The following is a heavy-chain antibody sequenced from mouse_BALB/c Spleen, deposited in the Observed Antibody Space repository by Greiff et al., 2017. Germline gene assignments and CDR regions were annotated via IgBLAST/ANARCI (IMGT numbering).Heavy chain of an antibody. V-gene: IGHV1-15*01. CDR3: TRFGEVRPWFAY. D-gene: IGHD2-14*01. CDR2: IDPETGGT. J-gene: IGHJ3*01. Sequence: VQLQQSGAELVRPGASVTLSCKASGYTFTDYEMHWVKQTPVHGLEWIGAIDPETGGTAYNQKFKGKATLTADKSSSTAYMELRSLTSEDSAVYYCTRFGEVRPWFAYWGQGTLVTVSA. CDR1: GYTFTDYE.